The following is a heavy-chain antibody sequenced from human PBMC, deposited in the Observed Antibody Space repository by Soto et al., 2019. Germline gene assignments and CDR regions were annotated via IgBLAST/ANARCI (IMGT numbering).Heavy chain of an antibody. CDR3: ARAGDPSDYDSSGYYIY. CDR1: GGSISSGGYY. Sequence: PSETLSLTCTVSGGSISSGGYYWSWIRQHPGKGLEWIGYIYYSGSTYYNPSLKSRVTISVDTSKNQFSLKLSSVTAADTAVYYCARAGDPSDYDSSGYYIYWGQGTLVTVSS. J-gene: IGHJ4*02. V-gene: IGHV4-31*03. CDR2: IYYSGST. D-gene: IGHD3-22*01.